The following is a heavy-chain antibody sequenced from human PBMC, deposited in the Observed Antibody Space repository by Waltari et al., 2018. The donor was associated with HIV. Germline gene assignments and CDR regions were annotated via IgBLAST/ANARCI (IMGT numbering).Heavy chain of an antibody. CDR1: GFSVSSNY. V-gene: IGHV3-53*01. J-gene: IGHJ4*02. D-gene: IGHD3-3*01. CDR2: IYNDETT. CDR3: ARGAIFGVE. Sequence: QLVQSGGDFIQPGGSLRLSCVASGFSVSSNYMTWVRQAPGKSLEWISSIYNDETTYYADSVKGRFTISRDNSMNTVFLQMNTLRADDTAVYYCARGAIFGVEWGQGSQVTVSS.